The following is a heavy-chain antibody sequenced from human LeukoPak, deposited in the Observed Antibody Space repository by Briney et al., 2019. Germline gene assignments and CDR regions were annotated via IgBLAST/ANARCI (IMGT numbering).Heavy chain of an antibody. CDR2: VYHSGST. D-gene: IGHD5-12*01. J-gene: IGHJ4*02. Sequence: SETLSLNCTASGYSISSGYYCGWIRQPPGKGLEWIGIVYHSGSTYYSPSLKSRITISVDTSKNQFSLKLSSVTAADTAVYYCARNRGGPSIVATIIGGFDYWGQGTLVTVSS. CDR3: ARNRGGPSIVATIIGGFDY. CDR1: GYSISSGYY. V-gene: IGHV4-38-2*02.